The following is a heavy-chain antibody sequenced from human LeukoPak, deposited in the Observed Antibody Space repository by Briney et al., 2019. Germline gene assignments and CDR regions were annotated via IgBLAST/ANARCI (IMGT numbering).Heavy chain of an antibody. V-gene: IGHV1-18*01. D-gene: IGHD4-17*01. Sequence: ASVKVSCKASGYTFTSYGISWVRQAPGQGLEWMGWISAYNGNTNYAQKLQGRVTMATDTSTSTAYMELRSLRSDDTAVYYCARDDYGDYPWDYWGQGTLVTVSS. CDR3: ARDDYGDYPWDY. CDR1: GYTFTSYG. CDR2: ISAYNGNT. J-gene: IGHJ4*02.